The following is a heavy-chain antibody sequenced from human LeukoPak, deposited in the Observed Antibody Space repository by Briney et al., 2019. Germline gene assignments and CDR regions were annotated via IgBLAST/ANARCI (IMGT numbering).Heavy chain of an antibody. CDR3: ARERTSYYYYYMDV. J-gene: IGHJ6*03. CDR2: IFTSGST. CDR1: GGSISSFY. Sequence: SETLSLTCTVSGGSISSFYWSWIRQPAGKGLEWIGRIFTSGSTNYNPSLKSRVTISVDNSKNQFSLKLSSVTGADTAVYYCARERTSYYYYYMDVWGKGTTVTVSS. V-gene: IGHV4-4*07.